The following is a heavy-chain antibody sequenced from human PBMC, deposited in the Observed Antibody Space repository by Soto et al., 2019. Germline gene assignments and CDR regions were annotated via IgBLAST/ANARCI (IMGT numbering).Heavy chain of an antibody. CDR2: ISDDGSNK. V-gene: IGHV3-30*03. D-gene: IGHD5-12*01. CDR1: GFTFSSYG. CDR3: ARHHGPTTSENWFDP. Sequence: GGSLRLSCAASGFTFSSYGMHWVRQAPGKGLEWVAVISDDGSNKYYADSVKGRFTISRDNSKNTLYLQMNSLRADDTAVYYCARHHGPTTSENWFDPWGQGTLVTVSS. J-gene: IGHJ5*02.